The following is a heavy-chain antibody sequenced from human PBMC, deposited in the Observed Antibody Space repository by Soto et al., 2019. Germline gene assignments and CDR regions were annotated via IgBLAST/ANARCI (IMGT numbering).Heavy chain of an antibody. CDR2: TSYTGNT. CDR1: GGSVTSHH. Sequence: SETLSLTCFVSGGSVTSHHWSWIGQFPGQGLEWIAYTSYTGNTNYNPSLQSRVTISLDTSKNQFSLNLSSVTAADTAVYFCARGFGGVVNEDLNWFDSWGQGTLVTVS. J-gene: IGHJ5*01. D-gene: IGHD3-3*01. V-gene: IGHV4-59*02. CDR3: ARGFGGVVNEDLNWFDS.